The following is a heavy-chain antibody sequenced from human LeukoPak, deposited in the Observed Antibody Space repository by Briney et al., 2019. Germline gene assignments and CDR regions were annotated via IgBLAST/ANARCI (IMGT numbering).Heavy chain of an antibody. CDR3: AKEIAIFGVIIDFDY. V-gene: IGHV3-23*01. Sequence: VGSLRLSCAASGFTFSSYAMSWVRQAPGKGLEWVSAISGSGGSTYYADSVKGRFTISRDNSKNTLYLQMNSLRAEDTAVYYCAKEIAIFGVIIDFDYWGQGTLVTVSS. D-gene: IGHD3-3*01. CDR2: ISGSGGST. J-gene: IGHJ4*02. CDR1: GFTFSSYA.